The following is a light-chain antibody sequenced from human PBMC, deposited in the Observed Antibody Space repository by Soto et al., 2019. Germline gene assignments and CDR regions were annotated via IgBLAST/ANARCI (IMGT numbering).Light chain of an antibody. V-gene: IGLV1-40*01. CDR3: QSYDNSLRAWV. CDR2: QDS. Sequence: QSVLTQPPSVSGAPGQRVTISCTGRSSNIGSTFDVHWYQHLPGTAPKLLIYQDSNRPSGVPDRFSAPSLAPQPPWPSLGSRLRMRLINCQSYDNSLRAWVFGGGTKLTVL. CDR1: SSNIGSTFD. J-gene: IGLJ3*02.